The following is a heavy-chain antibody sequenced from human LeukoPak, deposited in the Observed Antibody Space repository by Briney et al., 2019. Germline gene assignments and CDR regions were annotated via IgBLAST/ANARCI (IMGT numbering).Heavy chain of an antibody. D-gene: IGHD4-11*01. V-gene: IGHV3-7*01. CDR2: IKQDGSEK. CDR3: AVQSNPTYYFDY. Sequence: GGSLRLSCAASGSTFSSYWMSWVRQAPGKGLEWVANIKQDGSEKYYVDSVKGRFTISRDNAKNSLYLQMNSLRAEDTAVYYCAVQSNPTYYFDYWGQGTLVTVSS. CDR1: GSTFSSYW. J-gene: IGHJ4*02.